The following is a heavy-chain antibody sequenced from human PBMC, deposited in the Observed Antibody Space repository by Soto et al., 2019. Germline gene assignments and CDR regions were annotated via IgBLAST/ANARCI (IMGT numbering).Heavy chain of an antibody. J-gene: IGHJ4*02. V-gene: IGHV4-4*07. CDR2: IYTSGST. CDR1: GGSISSYY. D-gene: IGHD3-22*01. Sequence: SETLSLTCTVSGGSISSYYWSWIRQPAGKGLEWIGRIYTSGSTNYNPSLKSRVTMSVDTSKNQFSLKLSSVTAADTAVYYCARTNYYDSSGYRSTLYYFDYWGQGTLVTVSS. CDR3: ARTNYYDSSGYRSTLYYFDY.